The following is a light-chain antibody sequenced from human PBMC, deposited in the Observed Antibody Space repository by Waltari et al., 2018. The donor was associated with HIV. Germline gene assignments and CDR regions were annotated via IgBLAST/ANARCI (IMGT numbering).Light chain of an antibody. V-gene: IGKV1-39*01. J-gene: IGKJ1*01. CDR2: AAS. Sequence: DIQTTQSPSSLSAAVGDRVTITCRASQDIKNYLNWYQQKPGKAPRLLIYAASSLQTGVPARFSGSGSGTDFTFTISSLQPEDFATYYCQQSYNTPRTFGQGTKVEIK. CDR1: QDIKNY. CDR3: QQSYNTPRT.